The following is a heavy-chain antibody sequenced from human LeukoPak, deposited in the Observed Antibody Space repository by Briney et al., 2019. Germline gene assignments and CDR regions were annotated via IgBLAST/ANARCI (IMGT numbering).Heavy chain of an antibody. CDR3: AKDRRYFGSGLDS. D-gene: IGHD3-10*01. CDR2: ISGSGGAT. V-gene: IGHV3-23*01. Sequence: PGGSLRLSCAASEFTFSSYTMNWVRQAPGKGLEWVSVISGSGGATYYADSVKGRFTISRDNSKNTLYLQMNSLRAEDTAVYYCAKDRRYFGSGLDSWGQGTPVTVSS. CDR1: EFTFSSYT. J-gene: IGHJ4*02.